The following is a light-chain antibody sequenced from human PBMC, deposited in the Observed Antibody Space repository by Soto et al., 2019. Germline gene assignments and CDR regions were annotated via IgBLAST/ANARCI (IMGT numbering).Light chain of an antibody. CDR2: RNN. J-gene: IGLJ2*01. CDR1: SSNIGNNY. V-gene: IGLV1-47*01. CDR3: AAWDDSLSGRGV. Sequence: QAVVTQPPSASGTPGQGVTISCSGSSSNIGNNYVYWYQLVPGTAPKLLIYRNNQRPSGVPDRFSGSRSGTSASLAISGLRSEDEADYYCAAWDDSLSGRGVFGGGTKLTVL.